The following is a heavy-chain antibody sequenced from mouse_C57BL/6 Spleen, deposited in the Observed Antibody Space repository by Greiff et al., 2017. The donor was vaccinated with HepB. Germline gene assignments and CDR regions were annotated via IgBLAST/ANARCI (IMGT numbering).Heavy chain of an antibody. Sequence: VQLQQSGAELVMPGASVKLSCKASGYTFTSYWMHWVKQRPGQGLEWIGEIDPSDSYTNYNQKFKGKSTLTVDKSSSTAYMQLSSLTSEDSAVYYCARSYGPYYYAMDYWGQGTSVTVSS. D-gene: IGHD1-1*02. CDR2: IDPSDSYT. J-gene: IGHJ4*01. CDR3: ARSYGPYYYAMDY. CDR1: GYTFTSYW. V-gene: IGHV1-69*01.